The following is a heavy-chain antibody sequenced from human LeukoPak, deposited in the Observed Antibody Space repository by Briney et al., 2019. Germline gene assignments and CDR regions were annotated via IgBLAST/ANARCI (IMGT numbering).Heavy chain of an antibody. CDR3: AREGIAAADPEPYYFDY. CDR1: GFTFSTYA. J-gene: IGHJ4*02. CDR2: ISSNGGST. V-gene: IGHV3-64*01. D-gene: IGHD6-13*01. Sequence: GGSLRLSCAASGFTFSTYAMHWVRQAPGEGLEYVSAISSNGGSTYYANSVKGRFTISRDNSKNTLYLQMGSLRAEDMAVYYCAREGIAAADPEPYYFDYWGQGTLVTVSS.